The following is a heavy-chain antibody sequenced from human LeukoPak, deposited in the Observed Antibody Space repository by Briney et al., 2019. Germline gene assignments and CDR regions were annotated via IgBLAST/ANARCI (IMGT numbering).Heavy chain of an antibody. CDR1: GYTFTGFH. Sequence: ASVKVFCKASGYTFTGFHMHWVRQAPGQGPEWMGRIKPKSCGTNYAQTIQGRVTMTRDTSISTAYMELSRLRSDDTAVYYCASVTLSAYDGDYRGQGTLVTVSS. J-gene: IGHJ4*02. CDR3: ASVTLSAYDGDY. V-gene: IGHV1-2*06. D-gene: IGHD5-12*01. CDR2: IKPKSCGT.